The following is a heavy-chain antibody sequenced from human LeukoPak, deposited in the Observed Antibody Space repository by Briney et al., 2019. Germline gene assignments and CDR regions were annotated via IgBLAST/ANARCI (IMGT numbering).Heavy chain of an antibody. CDR2: ISAYNGNT. CDR3: AREPGVAGMYYFDY. CDR1: GYTFTSYG. D-gene: IGHD6-19*01. J-gene: IGHJ4*02. Sequence: GASVKVSCKASGYTFTSYGISWVRQAPGQGLEWMGWISAYNGNTNYAQKLQSRVTMTTDTSTSTAYMELRSLRSDDTAVYYCAREPGVAGMYYFDYWGQGTLVTVSS. V-gene: IGHV1-18*01.